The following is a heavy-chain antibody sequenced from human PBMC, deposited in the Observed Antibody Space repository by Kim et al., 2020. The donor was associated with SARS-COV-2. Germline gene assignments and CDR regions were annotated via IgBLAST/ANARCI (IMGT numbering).Heavy chain of an antibody. J-gene: IGHJ4*02. D-gene: IGHD3-3*01. CDR2: IKKDGTEP. V-gene: IGHV3-7*01. CDR3: ASLDTSPHASWSHSSAPNPWGL. CDR1: GFTASNYW. Sequence: GGSLRLSCAVSGFTASNYWMSWVRQAPGKGLEWVAMIKKDGTEPYYVDSVRGRFTISRDNARSSLLLQMNSLRAEDTAMYYCASLDTSPHASWSHSSAPNPWGLWGQGTQVTVSS.